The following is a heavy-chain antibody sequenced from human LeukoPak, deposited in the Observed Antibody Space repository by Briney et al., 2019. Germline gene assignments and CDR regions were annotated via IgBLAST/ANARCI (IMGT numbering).Heavy chain of an antibody. J-gene: IGHJ4*02. V-gene: IGHV3-74*01. CDR3: ARGRPHGNDY. CDR2: INSDGSAT. CDR1: GFTFGSPW. Sequence: GGSLRLSCAASGFTFGSPWMHWVRQAPGKGLVWVSRINSDGSATAYADSVKGRFTITRDNAKNTLYLQMNSLRVEDTAVYYCARGRPHGNDYWGQGTLVTVSS. D-gene: IGHD4-23*01.